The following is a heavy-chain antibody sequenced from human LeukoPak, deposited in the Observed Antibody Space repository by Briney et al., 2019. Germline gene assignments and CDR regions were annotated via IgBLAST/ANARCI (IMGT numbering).Heavy chain of an antibody. Sequence: GGSLRLSCAASGFTFSSYEMNWVRQAPGKGLEWVSYISSSGSTIYYADSVKGRFTISRDNAENSLYLQMNSLRAEDTAVYYCAELGMIGGVWGKGTTVTISS. J-gene: IGHJ6*04. CDR1: GFTFSSYE. CDR2: ISSSGSTI. CDR3: AELGMIGGV. D-gene: IGHD3-10*02. V-gene: IGHV3-48*03.